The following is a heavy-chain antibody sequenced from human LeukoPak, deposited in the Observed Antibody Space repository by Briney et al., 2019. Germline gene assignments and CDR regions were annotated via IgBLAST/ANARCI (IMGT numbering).Heavy chain of an antibody. CDR3: ARLTHSYYSDTSGYYPYYYMDV. D-gene: IGHD3-22*01. V-gene: IGHV4-39*02. J-gene: IGHJ6*03. Sequence: SETLSLTCTVSAGSISSSDYYWGWLRQSPGKGLEWIVRISFSGNTYYYPSLKGRVTISVDTSKYHFSRGLSSVTAADTAVYYCARLTHSYYSDTSGYYPYYYMDVWGEGTTVTVSS. CDR1: AGSISSSDYY. CDR2: ISFSGNT.